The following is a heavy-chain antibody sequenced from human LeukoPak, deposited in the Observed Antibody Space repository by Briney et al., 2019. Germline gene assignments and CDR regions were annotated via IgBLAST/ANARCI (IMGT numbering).Heavy chain of an antibody. V-gene: IGHV3-30-3*01. D-gene: IGHD6-13*01. CDR1: GFTFSSYA. Sequence: PGGSLRLSCGASGFTFSSYAMHWVRQAPGKGLEWVAVISYDGSNKYYADSVKGRFTISRDNSKNTLYLQMNSLRAEDTAVYYCARVSTGYSSSWYTDYWGQGTLVTVSS. J-gene: IGHJ4*02. CDR3: ARVSTGYSSSWYTDY. CDR2: ISYDGSNK.